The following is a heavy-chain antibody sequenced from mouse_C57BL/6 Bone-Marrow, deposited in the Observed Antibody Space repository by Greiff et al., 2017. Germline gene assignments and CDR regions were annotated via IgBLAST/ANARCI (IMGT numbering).Heavy chain of an antibody. CDR2: ISDGGSYT. CDR3: ARDPYYYGSSYEWYFDV. J-gene: IGHJ1*03. Sequence: EVKLVESGGGLVKPGGSLKLSCAASGFTFSSYAMSWVRQTPEKRLEWVATISDGGSYTYYPDNVKGRFTISRDNAKNNLYLQMSHLKSEDTAMYYCARDPYYYGSSYEWYFDVWGTGTTVTVSS. CDR1: GFTFSSYA. V-gene: IGHV5-4*01. D-gene: IGHD1-1*01.